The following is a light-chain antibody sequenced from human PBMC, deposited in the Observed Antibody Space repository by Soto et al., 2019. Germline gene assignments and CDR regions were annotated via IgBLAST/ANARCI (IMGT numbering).Light chain of an antibody. CDR1: SSDVGGYIY. Sequence: QSVLTQPASVSGSPGQSITISCTGDSSDVGGYIYVSWYQQHPGKAPKLMIYEVSNRPSGVSDRFSGSKSGNTASLTISGLQAEDEADYYCSLYTSSNTLVFGGGTKLTVL. V-gene: IGLV2-14*01. CDR3: SLYTSSNTLV. CDR2: EVS. J-gene: IGLJ2*01.